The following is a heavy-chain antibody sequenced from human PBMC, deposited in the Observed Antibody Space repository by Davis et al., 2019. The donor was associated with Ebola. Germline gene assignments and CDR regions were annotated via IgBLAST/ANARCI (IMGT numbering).Heavy chain of an antibody. CDR3: ARGRNGGWDFDY. CDR1: GYTFNSHG. J-gene: IGHJ4*02. Sequence: ASVKVSCKASGYTFNSHGIRWVRPAPGHGPEWMAWISDYNGQTNYAQKFQGRLTLTTDTSTSTVYMELRSLTSDDTAEYYCARGRNGGWDFDYWGQGTRVTVAT. V-gene: IGHV1-18*01. D-gene: IGHD6-19*01. CDR2: ISDYNGQT.